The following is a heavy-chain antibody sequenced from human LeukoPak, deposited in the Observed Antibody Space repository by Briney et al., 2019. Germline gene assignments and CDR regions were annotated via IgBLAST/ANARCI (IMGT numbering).Heavy chain of an antibody. D-gene: IGHD3-3*01. CDR3: ARDGSYDFWSGYINWFDP. J-gene: IGHJ5*02. Sequence: SETLSLTCTVSGGSISSSSYYWGWIRQPPGKGLEWIGSIYYSGSTYYNPSLKSRVTISVDTSKNQFSLKLSSVTAADTAVYYCARDGSYDFWSGYINWFDPWGQGTLVTVSS. V-gene: IGHV4-39*07. CDR2: IYYSGST. CDR1: GGSISSSSYY.